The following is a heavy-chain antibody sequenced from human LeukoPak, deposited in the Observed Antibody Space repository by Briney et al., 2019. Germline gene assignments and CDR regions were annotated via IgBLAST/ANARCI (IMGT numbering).Heavy chain of an antibody. Sequence: GRSLRLSCAASGFTFSSFSMHWVRQAPGKGLEWVAVIWYDGSNKYYADSVKGRFTISRDNSKNTLYLQMNSLRAEDTAVYYCARDLPLRGYSGYDFGGFFDYWGQGTLVTVSS. V-gene: IGHV3-33*08. CDR2: IWYDGSNK. CDR1: GFTFSSFS. D-gene: IGHD5-12*01. J-gene: IGHJ4*02. CDR3: ARDLPLRGYSGYDFGGFFDY.